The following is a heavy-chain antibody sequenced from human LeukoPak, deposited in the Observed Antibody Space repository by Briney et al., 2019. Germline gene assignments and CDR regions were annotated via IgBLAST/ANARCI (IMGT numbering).Heavy chain of an antibody. CDR2: IYYSGIT. CDR1: GGSISSYY. CDR3: ARGCVYRSGCPFDY. J-gene: IGHJ4*02. D-gene: IGHD6-19*01. V-gene: IGHV4-59*01. Sequence: SETLSLTCTVSGGSISSYYWSWIRQPPGKGLEWIGYIYYSGITNCNPSLKSRVTISVHTSKNKFSLKLSSVTCADTAVYHCARGCVYRSGCPFDYWGQGTLVTVSS.